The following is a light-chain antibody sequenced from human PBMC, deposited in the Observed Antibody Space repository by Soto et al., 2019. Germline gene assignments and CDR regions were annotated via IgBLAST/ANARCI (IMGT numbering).Light chain of an antibody. J-gene: IGLJ1*01. CDR1: SSDVGGFEY. CDR2: DVT. CDR3: SSYAGSNNLGV. V-gene: IGLV2-14*01. Sequence: QSALSQPASVSGSPGQSITISCTGTSSDVGGFEYVSWYQHQPGKAPKLIIYDVTKRPSGVSNRFSGSKSGNTASLTISGIQAEDEGDYYCSSYAGSNNLGVFGTGTKVTVL.